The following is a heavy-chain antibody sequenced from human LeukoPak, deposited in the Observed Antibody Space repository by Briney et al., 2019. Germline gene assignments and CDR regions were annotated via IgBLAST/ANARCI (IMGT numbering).Heavy chain of an antibody. CDR3: ARGNQLLAIDY. Sequence: ASVKVSSKASGYTFTSYDINWVRQATGQGLEWMGWMNPNSGNTGYAQKFQGRVTITRNTSISTAYMELSSLRSEDTAVYYCARGNQLLAIDYWGQGTLVTVSS. D-gene: IGHD2-2*01. CDR1: GYTFTSYD. CDR2: MNPNSGNT. J-gene: IGHJ4*02. V-gene: IGHV1-8*03.